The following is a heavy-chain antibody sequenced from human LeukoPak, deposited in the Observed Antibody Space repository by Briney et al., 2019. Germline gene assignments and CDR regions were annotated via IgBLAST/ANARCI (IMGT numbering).Heavy chain of an antibody. J-gene: IGHJ3*02. CDR3: ARDLGYCSSTSCLGDAFDI. D-gene: IGHD2-2*01. CDR2: IIPILGIA. CDR1: GGTFSSYT. Sequence: ASVKVSCKASGGTFSSYTISWVRQAPGQGLEWMGRIIPILGIANYAQKFQGRVTITADKFTSTAYMELSSLRSEDTAVYYCARDLGYCSSTSCLGDAFDIWGQGTMVTVSS. V-gene: IGHV1-69*04.